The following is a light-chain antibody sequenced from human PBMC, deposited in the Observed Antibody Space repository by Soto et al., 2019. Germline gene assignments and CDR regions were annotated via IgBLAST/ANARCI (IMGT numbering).Light chain of an antibody. CDR2: DVG. V-gene: IGLV2-14*01. CDR3: SSYTTSSTLI. CDR1: SSDVGGYNY. J-gene: IGLJ2*01. Sequence: QSALTQPASVSGSPGQSITIYCTGTSSDVGGYNYVSWYQQHPGKAPKLMIYDVGKPPSGVSNRFSGSKSGNTAALTISGLQAEDEADYYCSSYTTSSTLIFGGGTQLTVL.